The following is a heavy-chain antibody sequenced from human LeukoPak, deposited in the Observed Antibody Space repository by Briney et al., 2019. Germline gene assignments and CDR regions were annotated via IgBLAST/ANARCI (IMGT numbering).Heavy chain of an antibody. CDR2: IYHSGST. D-gene: IGHD6-6*01. V-gene: IGHV4-39*07. Sequence: SETLSLTCTVSGGSISSSSYYWGWIRQPPGKGLEWIGSIYHSGSTYYNPSLKSRVTISVDTSKNQFSLKLSSVTAADTAVYYCARGVARSSRFHFSYYFDYWGQGTLVTVSS. J-gene: IGHJ4*02. CDR3: ARGVARSSRFHFSYYFDY. CDR1: GGSISSSSYY.